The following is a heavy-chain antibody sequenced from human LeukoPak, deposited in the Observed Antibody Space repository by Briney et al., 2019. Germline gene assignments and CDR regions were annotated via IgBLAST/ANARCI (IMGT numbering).Heavy chain of an antibody. CDR1: GFTFSGFW. V-gene: IGHV3-7*01. Sequence: GGSLRLSCAASGFTFSGFWMSWVRQAPGKGLECVANINQDGSEKYYLDSVKGRFTISRDNAKNSLYLQMNSLRAEDTAVYYCARDRADGYNYGDSFDYWGQGTLVTVSS. CDR3: ARDRADGYNYGDSFDY. D-gene: IGHD5-18*01. CDR2: INQDGSEK. J-gene: IGHJ4*02.